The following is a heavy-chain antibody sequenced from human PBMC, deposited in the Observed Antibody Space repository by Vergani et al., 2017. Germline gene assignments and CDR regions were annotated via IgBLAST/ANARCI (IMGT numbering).Heavy chain of an antibody. CDR1: GGTFSSYA. J-gene: IGHJ4*02. Sequence: QVQLVQSGAEVKKPGSSVKVSCKASGGTFSSYAISWVRQAPGQGLEWMGGIIPIFGTANYAQKFQGRVTITADTSTDTAYMELSSLRSEDTAVYYCATVGLYCSGGSCYSDYWGQGTLVTVSS. V-gene: IGHV1-69*14. D-gene: IGHD2-15*01. CDR2: IIPIFGTA. CDR3: ATVGLYCSGGSCYSDY.